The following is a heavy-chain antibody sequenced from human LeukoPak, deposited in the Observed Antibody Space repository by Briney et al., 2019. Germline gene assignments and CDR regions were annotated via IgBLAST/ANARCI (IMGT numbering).Heavy chain of an antibody. Sequence: ASVKVSCKASGYTFTSYYMHWVRQAPGQGLEWMGIINPSGGSTSYAQKFQGRVTMTRDMSTSTVYMELSSLRSEDTAVYYCAREVNRDLASAASHLNYFDYWGQGTLVTVSS. D-gene: IGHD2-15*01. CDR1: GYTFTSYY. CDR2: INPSGGST. J-gene: IGHJ4*02. V-gene: IGHV1-46*01. CDR3: AREVNRDLASAASHLNYFDY.